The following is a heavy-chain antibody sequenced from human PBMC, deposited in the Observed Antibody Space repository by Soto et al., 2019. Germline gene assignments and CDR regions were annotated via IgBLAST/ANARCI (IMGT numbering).Heavy chain of an antibody. CDR1: GFTFGDYA. V-gene: IGHV3-49*04. Sequence: SLRLSCTASGFTFGDYAMSWVRQAPGKGLEWVGFIRSKAYGGTTEYAASVKGRFTISRDDSKSIAYLQMNSLKTEDTAVYYCTTGDYAYYYYYGMDVWGQGTTVTVSS. CDR3: TTGDYAYYYYYGMDV. CDR2: IRSKAYGGTT. D-gene: IGHD4-17*01. J-gene: IGHJ6*02.